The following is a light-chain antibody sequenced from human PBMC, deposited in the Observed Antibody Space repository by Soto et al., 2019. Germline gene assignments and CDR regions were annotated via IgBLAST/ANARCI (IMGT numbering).Light chain of an antibody. CDR1: TSNIGTNF. CDR2: RNN. Sequence: QSVLTQPPSASGSPGQRVTISCSGSTSNIGTNFVYWYQQLPGTAPKLLIYRNNQRPSGVPDRFSTSKSGTSASLAISGLRSEDEADYYCAGWDDSVSGPVFGGGTQLTVL. CDR3: AGWDDSVSGPV. J-gene: IGLJ2*01. V-gene: IGLV1-47*01.